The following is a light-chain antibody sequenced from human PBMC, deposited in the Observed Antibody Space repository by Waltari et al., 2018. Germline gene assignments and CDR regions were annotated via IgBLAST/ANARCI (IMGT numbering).Light chain of an antibody. CDR1: SSDIGPYDY. CDR2: DVT. V-gene: IGLV2-14*03. Sequence: QSALTQPASVSGSPGQSITISCTGTSSDIGPYDYVSWYQQHPGKAPKLIIYDVTGRPSGISDRFSGSNYGNTASLTISGLQAEDEAFYHCSSYETSNTVVFGGGTKLTVL. CDR3: SSYETSNTVV. J-gene: IGLJ2*01.